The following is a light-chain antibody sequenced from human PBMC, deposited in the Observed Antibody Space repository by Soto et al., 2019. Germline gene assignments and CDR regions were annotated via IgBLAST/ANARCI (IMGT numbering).Light chain of an antibody. Sequence: DIQMTQSPSSLSASVGDRVTITCQASQDIATYLNWFQQKPGKAPKLLIYDASNLETGVPSRISGSSSGTQFTFTINSLQPEDVATYYCQQYDKLVYTFGQGTKVDLK. CDR1: QDIATY. CDR2: DAS. CDR3: QQYDKLVYT. J-gene: IGKJ2*01. V-gene: IGKV1-33*01.